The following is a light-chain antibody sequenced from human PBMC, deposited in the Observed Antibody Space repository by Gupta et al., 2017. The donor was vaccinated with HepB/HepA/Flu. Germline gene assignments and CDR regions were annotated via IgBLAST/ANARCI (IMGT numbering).Light chain of an antibody. CDR2: NSS. V-gene: IGKV1-5*03. Sequence: DIHMTQSPSTLSASVGDRVTITCRASQSINSWVAWYQQKPGKAPKFLIYNSSSLESGVPSRFSGSGSGTEFSLTISSLQPDDFATYYCQHWVNYFWTFGQGTKVEIK. CDR3: QHWVNYFWT. J-gene: IGKJ1*01. CDR1: QSINSW.